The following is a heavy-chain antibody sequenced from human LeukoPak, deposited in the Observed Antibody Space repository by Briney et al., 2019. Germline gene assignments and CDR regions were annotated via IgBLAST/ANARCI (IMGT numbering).Heavy chain of an antibody. CDR2: IYHSGST. D-gene: IGHD1-26*01. J-gene: IGHJ4*02. Sequence: PSETLSLTCTASGYSISSGYCWCWIRQPPGKGLEWIGIIYHSGSTYYNPSLKSRVTISVDTSKNQFSLKLSSVTAADTAVYYCAREAPMGATTGYFAYWGQGTLVTVSS. CDR1: GYSISSGYC. V-gene: IGHV4-38-2*02. CDR3: AREAPMGATTGYFAY.